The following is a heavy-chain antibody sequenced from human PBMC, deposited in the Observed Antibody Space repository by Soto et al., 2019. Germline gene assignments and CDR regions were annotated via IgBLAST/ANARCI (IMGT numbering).Heavy chain of an antibody. CDR3: ARNRKYYDFWSGYPFDY. V-gene: IGHV4-31*03. CDR2: IYYSGST. CDR1: GGSLRSGGYY. J-gene: IGHJ4*02. Sequence: ASGTPSPTRPFSGGSLRSGGYYWSWIRPHPGKGLEWIGYIYYSGSTYYNPSLKSRVTISVDTSKNQFSLKLSSVTAADTAVYYCARNRKYYDFWSGYPFDYWGQGTLVTVSS. D-gene: IGHD3-3*01.